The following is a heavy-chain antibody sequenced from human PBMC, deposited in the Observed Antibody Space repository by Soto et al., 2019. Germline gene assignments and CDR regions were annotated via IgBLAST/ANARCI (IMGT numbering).Heavy chain of an antibody. D-gene: IGHD3-3*01. V-gene: IGHV3-30*18. Sequence: QVQLVESGGGVVQPGRSLRLSCAASGFTFSSYGMHWVRQAPGKGLEWVAVMSYDGSNKYYADSVKGQFTISRDTSKNTLYLELEGMRAEDRAASFCSKDGAPDVARATIFVDSWGQGTLVTVSS. CDR3: SKDGAPDVARATIFVDS. CDR2: MSYDGSNK. CDR1: GFTFSSYG. J-gene: IGHJ4*02.